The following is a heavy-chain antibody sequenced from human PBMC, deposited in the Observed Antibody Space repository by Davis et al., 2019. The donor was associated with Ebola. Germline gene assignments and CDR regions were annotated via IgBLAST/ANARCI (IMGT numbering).Heavy chain of an antibody. V-gene: IGHV1-69*04. CDR2: IIPVVDTK. Sequence: SVKVSCKTSGGTFTNYAVNWVRQAPGQGLEWMGRIIPVVDTKDYAQKFQGRVTLTADKAANTAYMELSGLRFDDTAVYYCARGKWFDPWGQGTLVSVTS. J-gene: IGHJ5*02. CDR1: GGTFTNYA. CDR3: ARGKWFDP.